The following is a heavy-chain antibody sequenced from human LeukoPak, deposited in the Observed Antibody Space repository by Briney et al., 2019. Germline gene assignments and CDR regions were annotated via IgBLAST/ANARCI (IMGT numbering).Heavy chain of an antibody. CDR3: AKDPYYYGSDDFDY. V-gene: IGHV3-30*18. J-gene: IGHJ4*02. D-gene: IGHD3-10*01. CDR1: GFTFSSHG. CDR2: ISYDGSNK. Sequence: GGSLRLSCAASGFTFSSHGMHWVRQAPGKGLEWVAVISYDGSNKHYADSVKGRFTISGDNSKNTLYLQMNSLRAEDTAVYYCAKDPYYYGSDDFDYWGQGTLVTVSS.